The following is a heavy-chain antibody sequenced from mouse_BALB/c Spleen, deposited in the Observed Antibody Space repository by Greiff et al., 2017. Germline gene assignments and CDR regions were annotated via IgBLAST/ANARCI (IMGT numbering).Heavy chain of an antibody. D-gene: IGHD2-14*01. J-gene: IGHJ4*01. CDR2: ISSGGST. Sequence: DVMLVESGGGLVKPGGSLKLSCAASGFTFSSYAMSWVRQTPEKRLEWVASISSGGSTYYPDSVKGRFTISRDNARNILYLQMSSLRSEDTAMYYCAIYYRYDDAMDYWGQGTSVTVSS. CDR1: GFTFSSYA. CDR3: AIYYRYDDAMDY. V-gene: IGHV5-6-5*01.